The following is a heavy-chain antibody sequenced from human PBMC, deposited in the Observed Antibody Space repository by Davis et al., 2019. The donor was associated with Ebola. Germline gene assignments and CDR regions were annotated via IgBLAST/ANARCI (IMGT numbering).Heavy chain of an antibody. CDR1: GYTFTSYA. D-gene: IGHD6-13*01. CDR2: INAGNGNT. V-gene: IGHV1-3*01. CDR3: ARDLGIAAAGT. J-gene: IGHJ4*02. Sequence: ASVKVSCKASGYTFTSYAMHWVRQAPGQRLEWMGWINAGNGNTKYSQKFQGRVTMTTDTSTSTAYMELRSLRSDDTAVYYCARDLGIAAAGTWGQGTLVTVSS.